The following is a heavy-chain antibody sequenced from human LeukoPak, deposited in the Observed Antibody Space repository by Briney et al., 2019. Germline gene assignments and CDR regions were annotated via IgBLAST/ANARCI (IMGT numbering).Heavy chain of an antibody. D-gene: IGHD1-14*01. CDR2: TYYGSKWNN. V-gene: IGHV6-1*01. J-gene: IGHJ4*02. CDR3: TRGRNSAFDY. CDR1: GDSVSSNSVA. Sequence: SQTLSLTCAISGDSVSSNSVAWNWIRQSPLRGLEWLGRTYYGSKWNNDYALSVKSRITINPDTSKNQFSLQLNSVTPEDTAVYYCTRGRNSAFDYWGQGTLVTVSS.